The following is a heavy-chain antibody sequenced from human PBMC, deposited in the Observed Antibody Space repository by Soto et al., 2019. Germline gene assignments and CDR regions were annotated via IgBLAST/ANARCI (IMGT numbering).Heavy chain of an antibody. D-gene: IGHD3-10*02. CDR1: AFTFSNYW. V-gene: IGHV3-74*01. CDR3: ARDDYVLRFDP. Sequence: EVQLVESGGDLVQPGGSLRLSCAASAFTFSNYWMHWVRQAPGKGLVWVSRINGDGSSTIYADSVKGRFTISRDNAKSTLYLQMNSLRAEDTAVYYCARDDYVLRFDPWGQGTLVTVSS. CDR2: INGDGSST. J-gene: IGHJ5*02.